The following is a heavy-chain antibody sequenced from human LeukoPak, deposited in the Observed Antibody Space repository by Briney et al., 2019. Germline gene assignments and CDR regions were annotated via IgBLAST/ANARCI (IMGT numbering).Heavy chain of an antibody. D-gene: IGHD4-17*01. V-gene: IGHV3-23*01. CDR1: GFTFNTHA. Sequence: GGSLRLSCEASGFTFNTHAMSWVRQAPGEGLEWVSAISGSGGSTYYADSVKGRFTISRDNSKNTLYLQMNSLRAEDTAVYYCAKVPYGDYDHFDYWGQGTLVTVSS. J-gene: IGHJ4*02. CDR3: AKVPYGDYDHFDY. CDR2: ISGSGGST.